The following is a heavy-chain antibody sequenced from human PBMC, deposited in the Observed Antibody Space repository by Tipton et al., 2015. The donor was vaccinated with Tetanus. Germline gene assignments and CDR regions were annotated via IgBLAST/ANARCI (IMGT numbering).Heavy chain of an antibody. CDR3: ARDSYYSSRWSFADY. CDR1: GDSISRGDFY. D-gene: IGHD3-22*01. CDR2: IYFIETT. J-gene: IGHJ4*02. Sequence: LRLSCTVSGDSISRGDFYWSWIRQHPGKGLEGIGYIYFIETTYYNPSLESRLIISIDTSKNQFSLELTSVTAADTAVYYCARDSYYSSRWSFADYWGQGTLVTVSS. V-gene: IGHV4-31*03.